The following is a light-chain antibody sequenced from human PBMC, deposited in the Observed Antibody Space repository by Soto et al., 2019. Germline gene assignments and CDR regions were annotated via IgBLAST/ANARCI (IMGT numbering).Light chain of an antibody. CDR1: QSLSSSQ. J-gene: IGKJ1*01. CDR3: QQYGSSPRT. CDR2: EAS. Sequence: EMVLTRSPGTRSLSPLGIGTLSYMASQSLSSSQLAWYQQKPGQAPRLLIHEASSRATGISDRFPGSGSGTDFTLTITTLEPEDFAVYYCQQYGSSPRTFGLGTKVDIK. V-gene: IGKV3-20*01.